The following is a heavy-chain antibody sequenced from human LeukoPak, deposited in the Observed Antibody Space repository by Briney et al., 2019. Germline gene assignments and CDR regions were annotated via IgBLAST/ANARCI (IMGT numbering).Heavy chain of an antibody. D-gene: IGHD6-13*01. CDR2: VYHSGST. Sequence: PSGTLSLTCAVSGGSISSSNWWSWVRQPPGKGLEWIGEVYHSGSTNNNPSLKSRVTISIDKSKHQFSLKLTSVTAADTAVYYCAGGDYSSSFDFWGQGTMVTVSS. CDR3: AGGDYSSSFDF. V-gene: IGHV4-4*02. J-gene: IGHJ3*01. CDR1: GGSISSSNW.